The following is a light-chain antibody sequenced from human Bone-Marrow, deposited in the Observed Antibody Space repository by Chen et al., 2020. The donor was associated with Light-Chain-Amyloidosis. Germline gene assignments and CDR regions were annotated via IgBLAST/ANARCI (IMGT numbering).Light chain of an antibody. Sequence: EIVLTQSPVTLSLSPGEGANLSCRASQTISSNYLTWYQQKFGQGPRLLIYGASSRATGIPDTFSDSRCGPGFTLTFNRLEPVDFAMYYCQHYRTSPLTVGGATKVEIQ. J-gene: IGKJ4*01. V-gene: IGKV3-20*01. CDR2: GAS. CDR3: QHYRTSPLT. CDR1: QTISSNY.